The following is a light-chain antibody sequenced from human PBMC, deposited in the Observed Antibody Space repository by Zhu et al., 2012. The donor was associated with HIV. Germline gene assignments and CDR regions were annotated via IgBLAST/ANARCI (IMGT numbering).Light chain of an antibody. CDR1: QSIGNW. CDR2: KAS. CDR3: QQYKSYSPT. V-gene: IGKV1-5*03. J-gene: IGKJ1*01. Sequence: DIQMTQSPSTLSASVGDRVTITCRASQSIGNWLAWYQQKPGKAPKFLMYKASTLEGGVPSRFSGSRSGTEFTLTISSLQPDDFATYFCQQYKSYSPTFGQGTKVEIK.